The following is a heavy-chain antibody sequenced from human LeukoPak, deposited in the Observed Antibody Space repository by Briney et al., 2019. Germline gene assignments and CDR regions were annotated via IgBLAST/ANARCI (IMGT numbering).Heavy chain of an antibody. J-gene: IGHJ4*02. CDR2: IYPGDSDI. Sequence: GEPLKISCKGSGYSFTSYWIGWVRQLPGKGLEWMGIIYPGDSDIRYSPSFQGQVTISADKSNSTAYLQWSSLKASDTAMYYCARRDGYNSFDYWGQGTLVTVSS. CDR3: ARRDGYNSFDY. D-gene: IGHD5-24*01. CDR1: GYSFTSYW. V-gene: IGHV5-51*01.